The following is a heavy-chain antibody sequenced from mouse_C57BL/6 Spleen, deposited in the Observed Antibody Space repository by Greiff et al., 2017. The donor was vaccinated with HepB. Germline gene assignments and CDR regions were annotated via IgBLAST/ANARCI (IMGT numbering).Heavy chain of an antibody. Sequence: EVKLVESGPELVKPGASVKIPCKASGYTFTDYNMDWVKQSHGKSLEWIGDINPNNGGTIYNQKFKGKATLTVDKSSSTAYMELRSLTSEDTAVYYCARYDYDGAWFAYWGQGTLVTVSA. CDR2: INPNNGGT. D-gene: IGHD2-4*01. V-gene: IGHV1-18*01. CDR1: GYTFTDYN. J-gene: IGHJ3*01. CDR3: ARYDYDGAWFAY.